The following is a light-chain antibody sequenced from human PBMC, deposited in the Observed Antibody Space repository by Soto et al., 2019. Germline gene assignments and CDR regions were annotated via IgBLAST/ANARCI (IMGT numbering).Light chain of an antibody. Sequence: QSALTQPAFVSGSPGQSITISCTGTSSDVGGYNYVSWYQQHPGKAPKLMIYDVSNRPSGVSNRFSGSKSGNTASLTISGLQAEDEADYYCSSYTSSSTLVFGGGTKVTVL. CDR3: SSYTSSSTLV. CDR1: SSDVGGYNY. CDR2: DVS. V-gene: IGLV2-14*01. J-gene: IGLJ2*01.